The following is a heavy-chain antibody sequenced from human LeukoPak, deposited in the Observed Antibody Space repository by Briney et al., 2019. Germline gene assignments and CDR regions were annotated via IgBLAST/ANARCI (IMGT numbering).Heavy chain of an antibody. Sequence: SETLSLTCTVSGGSISSSSYYWGWVRQPPGKGLEWIGSIYYSGSTYYNPSLKSRVTISGDTSKNQFSLKLSSVTAADTAVYYCVRHGTWNSVKGEPPSYSLDCWGQGTLVTVSS. CDR1: GGSISSSSYY. J-gene: IGHJ4*02. D-gene: IGHD1-7*01. CDR2: IYYSGST. V-gene: IGHV4-39*01. CDR3: VRHGTWNSVKGEPPSYSLDC.